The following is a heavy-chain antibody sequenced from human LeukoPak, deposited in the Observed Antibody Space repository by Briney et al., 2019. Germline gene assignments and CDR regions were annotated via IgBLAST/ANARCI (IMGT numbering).Heavy chain of an antibody. V-gene: IGHV3-30-3*01. D-gene: IGHD4-17*01. CDR1: GFTFSSYA. CDR3: AREFGYGDHPG. J-gene: IGHJ4*02. Sequence: GGSLRLSCAASGFTFSSYAMHWVRQAPGKGLEWVAVISYDGSNKYYADSVKGRFTISRDNSKNTLYLQMNSLRAEDTAMYYCAREFGYGDHPGWGQGTLVTVSS. CDR2: ISYDGSNK.